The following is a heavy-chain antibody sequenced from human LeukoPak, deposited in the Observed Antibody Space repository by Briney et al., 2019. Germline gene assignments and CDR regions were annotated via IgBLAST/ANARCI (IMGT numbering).Heavy chain of an antibody. CDR2: INHSGST. CDR3: ARLGGYYGSGSYYKYYYYYMDV. CDR1: GGSFSGYY. D-gene: IGHD3-10*01. V-gene: IGHV4-34*01. J-gene: IGHJ6*03. Sequence: PSETLSLTCAVYGGSFSGYYWSWIRQPPGKGLEWIGEINHSGSTNYNPSLKSRVTISVDTSKNQFSLKLSSVIAADTAVYYCARLGGYYGSGSYYKYYYYYMDVWGKGTTVTISS.